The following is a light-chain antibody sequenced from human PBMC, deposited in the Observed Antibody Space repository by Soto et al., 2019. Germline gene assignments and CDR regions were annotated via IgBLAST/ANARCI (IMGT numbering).Light chain of an antibody. CDR1: SSDVGGYNY. V-gene: IGLV2-18*02. CDR2: DVS. CDR3: FSYTSSGTYV. J-gene: IGLJ1*01. Sequence: QSVLTQPPSASGSPGQSVTVSCTGTSSDVGGYNYVSWYQQFPGKAPKLMIYDVSGRPSGVPDRFSGSKSGNTASLTISGLQAEDETDYYCFSYTSSGTYVFXTGTKVTVL.